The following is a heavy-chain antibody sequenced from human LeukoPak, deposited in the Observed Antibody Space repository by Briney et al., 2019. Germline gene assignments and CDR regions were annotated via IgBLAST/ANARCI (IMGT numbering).Heavy chain of an antibody. Sequence: GGSLRLSCAASGFTFSSFAMHWVRQAPGKGLEWVAVVRGNGDSPHYADSVKGRFTISRDNSKNTLYLQMNSLRAEDTAVYYCAKGFFGSGTFPHNFDYWGQGTLVTVSS. CDR1: GFTFSSFA. CDR3: AKGFFGSGTFPHNFDY. V-gene: IGHV3-23*01. CDR2: VRGNGDSP. D-gene: IGHD3-10*01. J-gene: IGHJ4*02.